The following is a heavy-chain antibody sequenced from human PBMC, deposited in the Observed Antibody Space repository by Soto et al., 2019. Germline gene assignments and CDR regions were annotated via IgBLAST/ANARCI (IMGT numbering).Heavy chain of an antibody. CDR3: ARLSYYHSSAIDP. CDR1: GGSISSGDYY. D-gene: IGHD3-22*01. J-gene: IGHJ5*02. V-gene: IGHV4-30-4*01. CDR2: IYYSGST. Sequence: QVQLQESGPGLVKPSQTLSLTCTVSGGSISSGDYYWSWIRQPPGKGLEWIGYIYYSGSTYYNPALKSRVTISIDTSNTQFSLKLSSVPAADTAVYYCARLSYYHSSAIDPWGQGTLVTVSS.